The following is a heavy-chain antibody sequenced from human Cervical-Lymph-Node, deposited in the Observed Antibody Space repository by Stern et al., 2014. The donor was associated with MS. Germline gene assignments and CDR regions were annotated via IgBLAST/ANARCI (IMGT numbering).Heavy chain of an antibody. CDR1: GGTFSTLA. CDR2: IIPIIDSA. CDR3: ARDRRDAHTYAFDT. Sequence: QVQLQESGAEVKKPGSSVKVSCQASGGTFSTLAINWVRQASGQGLEWMGGIIPIIDSANYAQKFQDRVTITADTSTRTVYMELRNLSTEDTAVFFCARDRRDAHTYAFDTWGQGTPVTVSA. V-gene: IGHV1-69*06. D-gene: IGHD5-24*01. J-gene: IGHJ3*02.